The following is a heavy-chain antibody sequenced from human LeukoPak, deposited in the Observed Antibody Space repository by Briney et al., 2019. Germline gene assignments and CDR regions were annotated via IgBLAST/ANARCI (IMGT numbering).Heavy chain of an antibody. J-gene: IGHJ4*02. V-gene: IGHV3-9*01. D-gene: IGHD5-18*01. CDR1: GFTFDDYA. Sequence: GGSLRLSCAASGFTFDDYAMHWVRQAPGKGLEWVSGISWNCGSIGYADSVKGRFTISRDNAKNSLYLQMNSLRAEDTALYYCAKVGYSYGEVFDYWGQGTLVTVSS. CDR2: ISWNCGSI. CDR3: AKVGYSYGEVFDY.